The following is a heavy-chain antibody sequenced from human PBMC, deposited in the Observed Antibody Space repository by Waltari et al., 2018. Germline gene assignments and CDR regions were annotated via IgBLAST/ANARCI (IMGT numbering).Heavy chain of an antibody. J-gene: IGHJ3*02. CDR2: INHSGST. V-gene: IGHV4-34*01. Sequence: QVQLQQWGAGLLKPSEPLSLTCAVYGGSFSGYYWCWIRQPPGKGLEWIGEINHSGSTNYNPSLKSRVTISVDTSKNQFSLKLSSVTAADTAVYYCARYSGTQRDAFDIWGQGTMVTVSS. D-gene: IGHD1-26*01. CDR1: GGSFSGYY. CDR3: ARYSGTQRDAFDI.